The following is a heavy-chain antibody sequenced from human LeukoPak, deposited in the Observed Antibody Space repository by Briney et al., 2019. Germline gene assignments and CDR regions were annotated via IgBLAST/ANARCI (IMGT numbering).Heavy chain of an antibody. D-gene: IGHD1-26*01. CDR1: GFTFSSYA. V-gene: IGHV3-30*04. CDR3: AKTDIVGAFDY. Sequence: PGGSLRLSCAASGFTFSSYAMHWVRQAPGKGLEWVAVISYDGSNKYYADSVKGRFTISRDNSKNTLYLQMNSLRAEDTAVYYCAKTDIVGAFDYWGQGTLVTVSS. J-gene: IGHJ4*02. CDR2: ISYDGSNK.